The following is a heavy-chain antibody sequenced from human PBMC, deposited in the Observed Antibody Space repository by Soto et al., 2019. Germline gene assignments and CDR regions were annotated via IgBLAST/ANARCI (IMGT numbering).Heavy chain of an antibody. CDR3: ARSPTGYDSSGYYYAWYYFDY. CDR2: INAGNGNT. D-gene: IGHD3-22*01. V-gene: IGHV1-3*01. CDR1: GYTFTSYA. J-gene: IGHJ4*02. Sequence: ASVKVSCKASGYTFTSYAMHWVRQAPGQRLEWMGWINAGNGNTKYSQKFQGRVTITRDTSASTAYMELSSLRSEDTAVYYCARSPTGYDSSGYYYAWYYFDYWGQGTLVTVSS.